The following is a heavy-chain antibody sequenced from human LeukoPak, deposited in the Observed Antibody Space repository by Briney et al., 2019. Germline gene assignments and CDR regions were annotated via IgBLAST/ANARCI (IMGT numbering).Heavy chain of an antibody. V-gene: IGHV1-2*02. CDR2: INPNSGGT. D-gene: IGHD6-19*01. CDR1: GYTFTGYY. CDR3: ARAGSSGWSWFDP. Sequence: SVKVSCKASGYTFTGYYMHWVRQAPGQGLEWMGWINPNSGGTNYAQKFQGRVTMTRDTSISTAYMELSRLRSDDTAVYYCARAGSSGWSWFDPWGQGTLVTVSS. J-gene: IGHJ5*02.